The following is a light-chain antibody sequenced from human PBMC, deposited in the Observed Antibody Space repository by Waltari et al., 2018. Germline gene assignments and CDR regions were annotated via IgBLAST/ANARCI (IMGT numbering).Light chain of an antibody. Sequence: DIQMTQSPSTLSASVGDRITVTCRASQSVSGWLAWYQQKPGKAPNLLSYNASSLESGVPSRFSGSGAGTEFTLTISSLQPDDFATYYCRQYSTYARTFGQGTKVEIK. CDR1: QSVSGW. V-gene: IGKV1-5*03. CDR2: NAS. J-gene: IGKJ1*01. CDR3: RQYSTYART.